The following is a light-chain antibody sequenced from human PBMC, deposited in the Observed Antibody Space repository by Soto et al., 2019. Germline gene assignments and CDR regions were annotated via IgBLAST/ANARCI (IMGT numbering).Light chain of an antibody. V-gene: IGKV1-9*01. CDR3: QQVNSFPYT. J-gene: IGKJ2*01. Sequence: DIPLTQSPSFLSASVGDRVTITCRASQGISNYLAWYQQKPGKAPELLIYAASTLRSGVPSRFSGSGSGTEFTLTISSLRPEDFATYSCQQVNSFPYTFGQGTKLEIK. CDR1: QGISNY. CDR2: AAS.